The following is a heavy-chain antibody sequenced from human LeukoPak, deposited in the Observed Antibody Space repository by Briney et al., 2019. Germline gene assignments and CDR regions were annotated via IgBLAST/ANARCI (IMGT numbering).Heavy chain of an antibody. J-gene: IGHJ4*02. V-gene: IGHV3-48*03. Sequence: GGSLRLSCAASGFTFTSYELNWVRQAPGKGLEWVSYISSSGSTIFYADSVRGRFSISRDNSKNTLYLQMNSLRAEDTAVYYCTRPVYSSSGDSWGRGTPVTVSS. D-gene: IGHD6-6*01. CDR3: TRPVYSSSGDS. CDR2: ISSSGSTI. CDR1: GFTFTSYE.